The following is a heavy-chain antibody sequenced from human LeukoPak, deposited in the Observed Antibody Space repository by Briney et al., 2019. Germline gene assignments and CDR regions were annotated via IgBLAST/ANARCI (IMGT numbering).Heavy chain of an antibody. Sequence: SETLSLTCAVYGGSFSGYYWSWIRQPPGKGLEWIGEINHNGSTNYNPSLKSRVTIAVDTSKNQFSLKLSSVTAADTAVYYCARGLYYYDSSGYYHLGAFDIWGQGTMVTVSS. CDR2: INHNGST. D-gene: IGHD3-22*01. V-gene: IGHV4-34*01. J-gene: IGHJ3*02. CDR1: GGSFSGYY. CDR3: ARGLYYYDSSGYYHLGAFDI.